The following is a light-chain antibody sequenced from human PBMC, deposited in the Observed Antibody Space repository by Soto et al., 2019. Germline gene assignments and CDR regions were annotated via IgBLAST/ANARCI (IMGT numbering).Light chain of an antibody. CDR2: EAS. CDR1: TGAVTSGHF. J-gene: IGLJ2*01. V-gene: IGLV7-46*01. CDR3: LLSYNDDRV. Sequence: QAVVTQEPSVTVSPGGTVTLTCGPSTGAVTSGHFPYWFQQKPGQAPRTLIYEASNKYSWTPARFSGSLLGGKAALTLSGAQPEDEADYYCLLSYNDDRVFGGGTKLTVL.